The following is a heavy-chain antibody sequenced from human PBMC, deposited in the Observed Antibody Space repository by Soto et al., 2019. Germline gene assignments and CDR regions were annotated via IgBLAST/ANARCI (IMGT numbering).Heavy chain of an antibody. CDR2: ISVDGRVT. V-gene: IGHV3-74*01. Sequence: EVQLVESGGGLVQPGESLRLSCAASGLTLSNFWVNWVRQAPGRGLVCVSHISVDGRVTNYADSVKGRFTISRDNAKNTVYLQLNSLRAEDTAVYYCARPYCSSASCYSPPDYWGQGTLVTVSS. CDR1: GLTLSNFW. CDR3: ARPYCSSASCYSPPDY. D-gene: IGHD2-2*01. J-gene: IGHJ4*02.